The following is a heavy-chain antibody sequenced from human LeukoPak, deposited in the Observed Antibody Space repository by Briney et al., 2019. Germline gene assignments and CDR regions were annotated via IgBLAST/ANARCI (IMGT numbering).Heavy chain of an antibody. Sequence: SETLSLTCTVSGGSISSSSYYWGWIRQPPGKGLEWIGSIYYSGSTYYNPSLKSRVTISVDTSKNQFSLKLSSVTAADTAVYYCARKGPRGYYDFWSGYYIGDYFDYWGQGTLVTVSS. V-gene: IGHV4-39*07. CDR1: GGSISSSSYY. CDR3: ARKGPRGYYDFWSGYYIGDYFDY. J-gene: IGHJ4*02. CDR2: IYYSGST. D-gene: IGHD3-3*01.